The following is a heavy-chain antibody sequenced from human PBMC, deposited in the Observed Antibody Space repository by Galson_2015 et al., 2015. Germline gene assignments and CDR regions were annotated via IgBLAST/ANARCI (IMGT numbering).Heavy chain of an antibody. CDR2: IYTSGST. D-gene: IGHD2-2*01. J-gene: IGHJ3*02. V-gene: IGHV4-61*02. CDR3: ARDREGVVGAFDI. Sequence: TLSLTCTVSGGSISSGSYYWSWIRQPAGKGLEWIGRIYTSGSTNYNPSLKSRVTISVDTSKNQFSLKLSSVTAADTAVYYCARDREGVVGAFDIWGQGTMVTVSS. CDR1: GGSISSGSYY.